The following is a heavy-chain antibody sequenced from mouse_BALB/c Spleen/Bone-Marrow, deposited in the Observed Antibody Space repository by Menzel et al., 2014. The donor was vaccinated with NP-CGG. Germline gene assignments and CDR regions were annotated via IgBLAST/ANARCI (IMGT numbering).Heavy chain of an antibody. Sequence: EVQLVESGGGLLQPGGSLRLSCATSGFTFTDYYMSWVRQPPGKALEWLGFIRNKANGYTTEYSASVRGRFTISRDNSQSITHLQMNTLRAEDSATYYCARDVQYDIRWFFDVWGSGTPVTVSS. CDR2: IRNKANGYTT. V-gene: IGHV7-3*02. D-gene: IGHD2-10*02. J-gene: IGHJ1*01. CDR3: ARDVQYDIRWFFDV. CDR1: GFTFTDYY.